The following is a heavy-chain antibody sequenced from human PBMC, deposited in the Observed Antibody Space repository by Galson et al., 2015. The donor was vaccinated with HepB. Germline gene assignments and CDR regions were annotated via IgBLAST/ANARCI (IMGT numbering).Heavy chain of an antibody. CDR3: ARKLWFRGLFGYYYYMDV. J-gene: IGHJ6*03. CDR1: GYTFTSCP. D-gene: IGHD3-10*01. V-gene: IGHV7-4-1*02. CDR2: INTNAGNA. Sequence: SVKVSCKASGYTFTSCPMNWVRQAPGQGLEWMGWINTNAGNATYAQAFTGRFVFSLDTSVSTAYLQISSLKAEDTAVYYCARKLWFRGLFGYYYYMDVWGKGTTVTVSS.